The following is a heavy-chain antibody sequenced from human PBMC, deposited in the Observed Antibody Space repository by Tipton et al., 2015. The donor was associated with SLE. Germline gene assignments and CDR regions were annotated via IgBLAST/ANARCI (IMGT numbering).Heavy chain of an antibody. CDR3: AGRGDLVVVTACLGD. J-gene: IGHJ4*02. CDR1: GASISSYY. Sequence: TLSLTCIVSGASISSYYWSWIRQSPGKGLEWIGYIYYTGSTYYNPSLKSRVTISVDTSKNQFSLKLSSVTAADTAVYYCAGRGDLVVVTACLGDRGQGTLVNVSS. D-gene: IGHD2-21*02. CDR2: IYYTGST. V-gene: IGHV4-59*12.